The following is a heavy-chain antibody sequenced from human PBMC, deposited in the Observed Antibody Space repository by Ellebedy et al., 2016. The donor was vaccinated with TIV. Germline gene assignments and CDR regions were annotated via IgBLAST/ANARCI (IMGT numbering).Heavy chain of an antibody. V-gene: IGHV1-46*01. CDR1: GYTFTSYY. D-gene: IGHD3-22*01. Sequence: ASVKVSXKASGYTFTSYYLHWVRQAPGQGLEWMGIISPSGGDTRYAEKFQGRVTMTRDTSTSTVYMEVNSLRSEDTAVYFCARDDSTGYRPGLWGQGTLVTVSS. CDR2: ISPSGGDT. CDR3: ARDDSTGYRPGL. J-gene: IGHJ4*02.